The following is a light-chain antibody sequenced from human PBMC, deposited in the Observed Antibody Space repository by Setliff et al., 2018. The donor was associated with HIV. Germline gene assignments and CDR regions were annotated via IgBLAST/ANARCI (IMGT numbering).Light chain of an antibody. CDR1: GRDLGGFNF. V-gene: IGLV2-14*01. CDR3: GSCTSTSPCA. CDR2: EVT. J-gene: IGLJ1*01. Sequence: QSALAQPASVSGSPGQSVSISCTGSGRDLGGFNFVSWYRQYQGKAPQLIIYEVTNRPSGVSSRFSGSKSGNTASLTISGLQAEDEADYYCGSCTSTSPCAFGTGTKVTVL.